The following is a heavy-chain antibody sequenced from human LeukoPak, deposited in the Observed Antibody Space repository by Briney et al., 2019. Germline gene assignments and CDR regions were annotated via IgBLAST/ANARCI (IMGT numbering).Heavy chain of an antibody. Sequence: SVKVSCKASGGTFSSYTISWVRQAPGQGLEWMGRIIPILGIANYAQKFQGRVAITADKSTSTAYMELSSLRSEDTAVYYCASAIIAARPDYFDYWGQGTLVTVSS. CDR3: ASAIIAARPDYFDY. J-gene: IGHJ4*02. CDR1: GGTFSSYT. V-gene: IGHV1-69*02. CDR2: IIPILGIA. D-gene: IGHD6-6*01.